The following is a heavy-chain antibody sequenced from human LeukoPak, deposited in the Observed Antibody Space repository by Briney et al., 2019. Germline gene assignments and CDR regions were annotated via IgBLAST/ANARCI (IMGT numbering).Heavy chain of an antibody. D-gene: IGHD2-8*01. CDR1: GYTFTGYY. V-gene: IGHV1-2*02. CDR3: ARGPRVLMVYLSGSLSPTDY. Sequence: ASVKVSCKASGYTFTGYYMHWVRQAPGQGLEWMGWINPNSGGTNYAQKFQGRVTMTRDTSISTAYMELSRLRSDDTAVYYCARGPRVLMVYLSGSLSPTDYWGQGTLVTVSS. J-gene: IGHJ4*02. CDR2: INPNSGGT.